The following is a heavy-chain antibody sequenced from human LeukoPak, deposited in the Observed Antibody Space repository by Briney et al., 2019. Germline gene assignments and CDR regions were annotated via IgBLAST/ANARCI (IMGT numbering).Heavy chain of an antibody. CDR2: IKSKTDGGTT. Sequence: GGSLRLSCAASGFTFSNAWMSWVRQAPGKGLEWVGRIKSKTDGGTTDYAAPVKGRFTISRDDSKNTPYLQMNSLKTEDTAVYYCTTESDYTDSNFDYWGQGTLVTVSS. CDR3: TTESDYTDSNFDY. V-gene: IGHV3-15*01. D-gene: IGHD4-11*01. CDR1: GFTFSNAW. J-gene: IGHJ4*02.